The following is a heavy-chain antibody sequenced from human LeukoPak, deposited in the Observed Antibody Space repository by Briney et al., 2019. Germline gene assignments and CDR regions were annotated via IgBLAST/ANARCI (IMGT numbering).Heavy chain of an antibody. D-gene: IGHD3-10*01. CDR3: ARIYYYGSGSYSVEDY. Sequence: GESLKISCKGSGYSFTSYWIGWVRQMPGKGLEWMGIIYPGDSDTRYSPSFQGQVTISADKSISTAYMELSSLRSEDTAVYYCARIYYYGSGSYSVEDYWGQGTLVTVSS. CDR1: GYSFTSYW. CDR2: IYPGDSDT. J-gene: IGHJ4*02. V-gene: IGHV5-51*01.